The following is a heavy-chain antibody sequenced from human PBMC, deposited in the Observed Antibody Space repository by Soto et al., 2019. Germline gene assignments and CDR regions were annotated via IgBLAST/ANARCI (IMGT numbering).Heavy chain of an antibody. CDR2: ISSSSDST. CDR1: GFTFRDYD. Sequence: QVQVVESGGGLVKPGGSLRLSCAASGFTFRDYDMSWIRQAPGKGLEWVSFISSSSDSTKYADSVKGRFTISRDNAKNSLYLQLNSLRAEDTAVYYCARGGVKGTTSRGQVYNWGQGTLVTVSS. J-gene: IGHJ4*02. V-gene: IGHV3-11*06. CDR3: ARGGVKGTTSRGQVYN. D-gene: IGHD1-7*01.